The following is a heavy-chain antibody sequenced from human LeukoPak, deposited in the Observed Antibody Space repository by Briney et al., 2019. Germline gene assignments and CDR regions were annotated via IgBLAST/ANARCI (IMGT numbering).Heavy chain of an antibody. CDR2: INHSGST. CDR1: GGTFSGYY. CDR3: ARGLVSIAAAGNNWFDP. D-gene: IGHD6-13*01. V-gene: IGHV4-34*01. Sequence: SETLSLTCAVYGGTFSGYYWSWLRQPPGKGLEWIGEINHSGSTNYNPSLKSGVTISVATSKKQFFLMLSSVTAADAAVYYCARGLVSIAAAGNNWFDPWGQGTLVTVSS. J-gene: IGHJ5*02.